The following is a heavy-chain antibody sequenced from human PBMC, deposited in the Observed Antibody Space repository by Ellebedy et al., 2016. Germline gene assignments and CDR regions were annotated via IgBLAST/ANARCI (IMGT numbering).Heavy chain of an antibody. Sequence: GESLKISXAASGFTFSSYAMSWVRQAPGKGLEWVSAISGSGGSTYYADSVKGRFTISRDNSKNTLYLQMNSLRAEDTAVYYCAKDPSSGWYLYYFDYWGQGTLVTVSS. V-gene: IGHV3-23*01. CDR2: ISGSGGST. D-gene: IGHD6-19*01. CDR3: AKDPSSGWYLYYFDY. J-gene: IGHJ4*02. CDR1: GFTFSSYA.